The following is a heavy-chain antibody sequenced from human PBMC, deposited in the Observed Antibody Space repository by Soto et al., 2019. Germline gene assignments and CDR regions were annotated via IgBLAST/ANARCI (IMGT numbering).Heavy chain of an antibody. CDR1: GGSISSSNW. Sequence: QVQLQESGPGLVKPSGTLSLTCAVSGGSISSSNWWSWVRQPPGKGLEWIGEIYHSGSTNYNPSLKSLVTXPVXKXKNQLSLKLSSVTAADTAVYYCASAYGDYGLNWFDPWGQGTLVTVSS. CDR2: IYHSGST. CDR3: ASAYGDYGLNWFDP. D-gene: IGHD4-17*01. V-gene: IGHV4-4*02. J-gene: IGHJ5*02.